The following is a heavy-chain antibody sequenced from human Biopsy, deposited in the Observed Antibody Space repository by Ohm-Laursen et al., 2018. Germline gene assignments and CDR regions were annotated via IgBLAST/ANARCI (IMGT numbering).Heavy chain of an antibody. D-gene: IGHD6-19*01. V-gene: IGHV1-2*02. J-gene: IGHJ4*02. CDR3: ALQSVAQMKNFDY. CDR1: GFSFTGYY. CDR2: ISPKSGGT. Sequence: GASVKVSCKASGFSFTGYYIHWVRQAPGQGLEWMGWISPKSGGTNYAQKVQGNITMTKNTSMSTAYMEMSRLRSDDTAVYYCALQSVAQMKNFDYWGQGTLVTVSS.